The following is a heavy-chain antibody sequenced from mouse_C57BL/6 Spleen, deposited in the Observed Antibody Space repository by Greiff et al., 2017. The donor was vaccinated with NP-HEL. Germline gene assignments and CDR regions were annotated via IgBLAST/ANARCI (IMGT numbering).Heavy chain of an antibody. CDR2: IYPGSGST. CDR3: ASEEIYYGMDYYAMDY. V-gene: IGHV1-55*01. Sequence: QVQLQQPGAELVKPGASVKMSCKASGYTFTSYWITWVKQRPGQGLEWIGDIYPGSGSTNYNEKFKSKATLTVDTSSSTAYMQLSSLTSEDSAVYYCASEEIYYGMDYYAMDYWGQGTSVTVSA. J-gene: IGHJ4*01. D-gene: IGHD2-1*01. CDR1: GYTFTSYW.